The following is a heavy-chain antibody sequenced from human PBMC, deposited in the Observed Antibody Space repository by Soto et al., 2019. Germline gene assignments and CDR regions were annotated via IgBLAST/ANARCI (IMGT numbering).Heavy chain of an antibody. CDR3: ARDGGFGELKY. J-gene: IGHJ4*02. CDR2: IIPVFGTT. CDR1: GDTFSGYP. V-gene: IGHV1-69*13. D-gene: IGHD3-10*01. Sequence: SVKVSCKASGDTFSGYPINWVRQAPGEGLEWMGRIIPVFGTTNDAQRFEGRVTFTADESTNTAYMELRGLLSEDTAVYYCARDGGFGELKYWGPGXLVALS.